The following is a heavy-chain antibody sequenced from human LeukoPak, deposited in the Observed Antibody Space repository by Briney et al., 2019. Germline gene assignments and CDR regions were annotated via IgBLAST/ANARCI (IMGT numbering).Heavy chain of an antibody. Sequence: SETLSLTCTVSGGSISTSNYYWGWIRQPPGKGLEWIGNIFYSGSTYYSPSLKSRVTISLDTSRNQFSLKLSSVTAADTAVYYCARDLRGWSHYYYYYYMDVWGKGTTVTISS. D-gene: IGHD6-19*01. CDR2: IFYSGST. V-gene: IGHV4-39*07. J-gene: IGHJ6*03. CDR3: ARDLRGWSHYYYYYYMDV. CDR1: GGSISTSNYY.